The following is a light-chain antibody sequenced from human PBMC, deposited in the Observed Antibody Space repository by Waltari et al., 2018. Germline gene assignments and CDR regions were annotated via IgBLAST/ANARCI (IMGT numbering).Light chain of an antibody. Sequence: DIQMTQFPSSLSASVGDRVTITCRASQDIRNSLAWYQLKPGQAPKVLIYATSTLYSGVASRFRGSGSGTEFTLTISSRQPEDVATYYCQKYNDAPWTFGRGTRVEIK. V-gene: IGKV1-27*01. J-gene: IGKJ1*01. CDR2: ATS. CDR1: QDIRNS. CDR3: QKYNDAPWT.